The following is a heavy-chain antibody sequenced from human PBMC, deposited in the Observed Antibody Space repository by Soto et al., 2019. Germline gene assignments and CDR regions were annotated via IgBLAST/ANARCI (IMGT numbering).Heavy chain of an antibody. J-gene: IGHJ6*02. V-gene: IGHV1-18*01. CDR1: GYTFTSYG. CDR2: ISAYNGNT. CDR3: ARGTGVAATILYYYYGMDV. Sequence: QVQLVQSGAEVKKPGASVKVSCKASGYTFTSYGISWVRQAPGQGLEWMGWISAYNGNTNYAQKLQGRVTMTTDTSTGRACVGGRSLGSDETAGYYCARGTGVAATILYYYYGMDVWGQGTTVTVSS. D-gene: IGHD1-26*01.